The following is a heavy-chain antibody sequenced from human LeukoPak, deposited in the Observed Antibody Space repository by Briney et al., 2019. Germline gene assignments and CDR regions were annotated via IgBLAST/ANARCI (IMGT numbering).Heavy chain of an antibody. J-gene: IGHJ6*03. CDR3: ARVGSLKEDDYGDYGGESYYYYYYMDV. Sequence: ASVKVSCKASGYTFTSYYMHWVRQAPGQGLEWMGIINPSGGSTSYAQKFQGRVTMTTDTSTSTAYMELRNLRSDDTAVYYCARVGSLKEDDYGDYGGESYYYYYYMDVWGKGTTVTVSS. V-gene: IGHV1-46*01. D-gene: IGHD4-17*01. CDR2: INPSGGST. CDR1: GYTFTSYY.